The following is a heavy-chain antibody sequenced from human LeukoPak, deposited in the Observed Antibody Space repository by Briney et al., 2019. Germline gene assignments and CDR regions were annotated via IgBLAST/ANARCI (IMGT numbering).Heavy chain of an antibody. CDR2: ISPSSNYI. J-gene: IGHJ4*02. D-gene: IGHD5-12*01. V-gene: IGHV3-21*01. CDR1: GFSFSSYN. Sequence: PGGSLRLSCAASGFSFSSYNMNSVRQAPGKGLEWVSSISPSSNYIYYADSMKGRFTISRDNAKNSLYLQMSSLRAEDTAVFYCVRERDIGSGFDYWGQGTLVTVSS. CDR3: VRERDIGSGFDY.